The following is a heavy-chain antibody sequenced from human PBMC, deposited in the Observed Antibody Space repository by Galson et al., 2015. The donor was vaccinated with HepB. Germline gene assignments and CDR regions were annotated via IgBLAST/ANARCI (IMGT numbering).Heavy chain of an antibody. D-gene: IGHD3-16*01. CDR1: GLKVSTNY. Sequence: SLRLSCAVSGLKVSTNYMSWVRQAPGKGLEWVSVIYSGGNTYYADAVKGRFIISRDNSKNTVYFQMNSLRADDAGVYYCARGHEGSSGLRPAYWGQGTLVTVSS. V-gene: IGHV3-66*01. CDR2: IYSGGNT. CDR3: ARGHEGSSGLRPAY. J-gene: IGHJ4*02.